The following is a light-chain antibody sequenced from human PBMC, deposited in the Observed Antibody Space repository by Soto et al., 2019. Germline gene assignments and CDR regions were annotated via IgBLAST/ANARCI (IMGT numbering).Light chain of an antibody. CDR1: SSDVGGYNY. CDR2: AVN. Sequence: QSALTQPRSVSGSPGQSVTISCTGTSSDVGGYNYVSWYQQHPGKAPKLLIYAVNMRPSGVPDRFSGSKSGNTASLTISGLQAEDGADYSCCSYAGSYTWVFGGGTKLTVL. CDR3: CSYAGSYTWV. V-gene: IGLV2-11*01. J-gene: IGLJ3*02.